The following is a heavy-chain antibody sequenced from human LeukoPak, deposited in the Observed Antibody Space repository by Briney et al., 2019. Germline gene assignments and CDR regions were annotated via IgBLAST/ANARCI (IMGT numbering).Heavy chain of an antibody. CDR3: ASPFYGGNSPVGAFDI. Sequence: SVRVSCKASGGTFSKYTISWVRQRPGQGLEWMGGITPLFGTANYAQKFQGRVTITADESTSTAYMELSSLRSEDTAVYYCASPFYGGNSPVGAFDIWGQGTMVTVSS. J-gene: IGHJ3*02. CDR1: GGTFSKYT. D-gene: IGHD4-23*01. CDR2: ITPLFGTA. V-gene: IGHV1-69*01.